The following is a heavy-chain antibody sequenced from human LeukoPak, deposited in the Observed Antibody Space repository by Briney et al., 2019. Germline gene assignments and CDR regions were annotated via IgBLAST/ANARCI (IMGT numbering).Heavy chain of an antibody. CDR3: ARDLGLWFGEEGGY. Sequence: GGSLRLSCAVSGLTFSDYYMSWVRQAPGKGLEWVSVIYSGGSTYYADSVKGRFTISRDNSKNTLYLQMNSLRAEDTAVYYCARDLGLWFGEEGGYWGQGTLVTVSS. D-gene: IGHD3-10*01. CDR2: IYSGGST. CDR1: GLTFSDYY. V-gene: IGHV3-53*01. J-gene: IGHJ4*02.